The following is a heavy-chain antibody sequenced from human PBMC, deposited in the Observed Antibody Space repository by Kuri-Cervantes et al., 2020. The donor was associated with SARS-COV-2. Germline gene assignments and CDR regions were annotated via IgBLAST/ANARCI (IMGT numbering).Heavy chain of an antibody. CDR3: ARELSGWDSYYFYYMDV. Sequence: GESLKISCAASGFTFSSYGMHWVRQAPGKGLEWVAVIWYDGSNKYYADSVKGRFTISRDNSKNTLYLQMNSLRAEDTAVYYCARELSGWDSYYFYYMDVWGKGTTVTVSS. J-gene: IGHJ6*03. CDR1: GFTFSSYG. CDR2: IWYDGSNK. D-gene: IGHD6-19*01. V-gene: IGHV3-33*01.